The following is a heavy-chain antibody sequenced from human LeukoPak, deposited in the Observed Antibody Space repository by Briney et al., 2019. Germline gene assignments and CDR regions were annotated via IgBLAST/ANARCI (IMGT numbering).Heavy chain of an antibody. CDR3: ARETPRGSHDY. V-gene: IGHV4-4*07. CDR1: GGSINNYY. J-gene: IGHJ4*02. D-gene: IGHD3-10*01. Sequence: PSETLSLTCTVSGGSINNYYWSWIRQPAGKGLEWIGRIYSSGSTDYNPSHKSRVTVSLDTSKQQFSLKPNSVTAADTAVYYCARETPRGSHDYWGQGTLVTVSS. CDR2: IYSSGST.